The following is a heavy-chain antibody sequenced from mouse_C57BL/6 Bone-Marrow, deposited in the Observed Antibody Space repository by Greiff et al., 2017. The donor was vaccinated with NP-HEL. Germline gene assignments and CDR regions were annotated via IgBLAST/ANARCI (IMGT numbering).Heavy chain of an antibody. CDR3: VKGTTMVTTDAMDY. CDR2: IYPRSGNT. Sequence: QVQLKESGAELARPGASVKLSCKASGYTFTSYGISWVKQRTGQGLEWIGEIYPRSGNTYYNEKFKGKATLTADKSSSTAYMELRSLTSEDSAVYFGVKGTTMVTTDAMDYWGQGTSVTVSS. V-gene: IGHV1-81*01. J-gene: IGHJ4*01. CDR1: GYTFTSYG. D-gene: IGHD2-2*01.